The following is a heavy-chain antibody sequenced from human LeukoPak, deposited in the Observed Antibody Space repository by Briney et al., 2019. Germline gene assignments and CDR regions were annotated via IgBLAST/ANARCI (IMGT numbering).Heavy chain of an antibody. CDR2: ISGSGVST. V-gene: IGHV3-23*01. J-gene: IGHJ2*01. CDR1: GFTFSSYA. D-gene: IGHD6-13*01. CDR3: AKDRDSSSWYFDWYFDL. Sequence: GGSLRLSCAASGFTFSSYAMSWVRQAPGKGLEWVSAISGSGVSTYYADSVKGRFTISRDNSKNTLYLQMNSLRAEDTAVYYCAKDRDSSSWYFDWYFDLWGRGTPVTVSS.